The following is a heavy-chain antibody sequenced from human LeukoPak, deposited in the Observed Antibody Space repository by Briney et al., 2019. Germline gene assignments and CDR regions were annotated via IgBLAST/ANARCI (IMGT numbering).Heavy chain of an antibody. J-gene: IGHJ4*02. CDR1: GFTFSSYS. D-gene: IGHD2-15*01. Sequence: PGGSLRLSCAASGFTFSSYSMNWVRQAPGKGLEWVSSISSSSTYIYYADSLKGRFTISRDNAKNSLYLQMNSLRAEDTAVYYCVRESIGFDYWGQGTLVTVSS. CDR3: VRESIGFDY. CDR2: ISSSSTYI. V-gene: IGHV3-21*01.